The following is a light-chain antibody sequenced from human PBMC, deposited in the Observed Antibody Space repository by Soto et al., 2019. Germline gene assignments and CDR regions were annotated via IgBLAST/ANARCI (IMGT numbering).Light chain of an antibody. Sequence: EIVLTQSPDTLSLSPGERATLSCRASQSVHSNFLAWYQQRPGQSPRLLIYNAGSRATGVPERISGSGSETDFTLTIYRLEPEDFAVYYCQQYGSSPFTFGQGTKLEIK. CDR2: NAG. J-gene: IGKJ2*01. V-gene: IGKV3-20*01. CDR1: QSVHSNF. CDR3: QQYGSSPFT.